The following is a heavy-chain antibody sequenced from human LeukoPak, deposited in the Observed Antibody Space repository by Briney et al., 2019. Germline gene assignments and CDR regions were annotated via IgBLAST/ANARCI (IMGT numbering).Heavy chain of an antibody. V-gene: IGHV3-74*01. D-gene: IGHD6-19*01. CDR1: GFTFTSHW. CDR3: ARGTAIAVAGTRYFDY. J-gene: IGHJ4*02. CDR2: ISDDGKKA. Sequence: GGSLRLSCAESGFTFTSHWMHWVRQAPGKGLVWVSHISDDGKKANYADSVKGRFTISRDAAKNTLHLQMDSLRVEDTAVYYCARGTAIAVAGTRYFDYWGQGTLVTVSS.